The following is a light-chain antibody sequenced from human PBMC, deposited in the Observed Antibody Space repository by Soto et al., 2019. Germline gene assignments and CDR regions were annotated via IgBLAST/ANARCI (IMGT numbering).Light chain of an antibody. Sequence: DIVMTQSPDSLAVSLGERATINCKSSQSVLYSSNNRNYLAWYQQKPGQPPKLLIYWAATRETGIPDRFSGRGFDTDFTLTISGLQAADVAVYYWQQYYTTPQTFGQGTKVEIK. CDR3: QQYYTTPQT. V-gene: IGKV4-1*01. J-gene: IGKJ1*01. CDR2: WAA. CDR1: QSVLYSSNNRNY.